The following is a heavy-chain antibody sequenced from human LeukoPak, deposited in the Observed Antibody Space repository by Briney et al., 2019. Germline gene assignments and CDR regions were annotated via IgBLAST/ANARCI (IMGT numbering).Heavy chain of an antibody. J-gene: IGHJ3*02. CDR2: INHSGST. CDR1: GGSFSGYY. D-gene: IGHD1-1*01. V-gene: IGHV4-34*01. CDR3: ARGRGPRGTAFDI. Sequence: SETLSLTCAVYGGSFSGYYWSWIRQPPGKGLEWIGEINHSGSTNYNPSLKSRVTISVDTSKNQFSLKLSSVTAADTAVYYCARGRGPRGTAFDIWGQGTMVTVSS.